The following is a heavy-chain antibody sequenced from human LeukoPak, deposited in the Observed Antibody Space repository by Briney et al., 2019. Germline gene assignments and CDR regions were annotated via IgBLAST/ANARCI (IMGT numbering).Heavy chain of an antibody. CDR3: ARDNGVVHGVYYMDV. CDR2: IKQDGSEK. V-gene: IGHV3-7*01. J-gene: IGHJ6*03. Sequence: PGGSLRLSCAASGFTFSNYWMTWVRQAPGKGLEWVADIKQDGSEKLYVKSVRGRFTVSRDNAKMSLFLQLNSPRAEDTAVYYCARDNGVVHGVYYMDVWGKGTTVT. CDR1: GFTFSNYW. D-gene: IGHD3-3*01.